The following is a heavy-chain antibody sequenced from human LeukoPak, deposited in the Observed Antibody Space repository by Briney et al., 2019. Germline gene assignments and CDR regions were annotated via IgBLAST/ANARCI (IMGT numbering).Heavy chain of an antibody. D-gene: IGHD3-22*01. CDR1: GFTSSSYP. J-gene: IGHJ3*02. Sequence: GGSLRLSCGASGFTSSSYPVSWVPQARGKGVEGVSAISGSGGSTYYADSVKGRFTISRDNSKNTLYLQMNSLRAEDTAVYYCAKDWAMILVVITRVAFDIWGQGTMVTVSS. V-gene: IGHV3-23*01. CDR2: ISGSGGST. CDR3: AKDWAMILVVITRVAFDI.